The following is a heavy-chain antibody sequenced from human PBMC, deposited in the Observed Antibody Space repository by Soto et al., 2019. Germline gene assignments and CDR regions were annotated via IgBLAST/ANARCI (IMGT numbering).Heavy chain of an antibody. J-gene: IGHJ3*01. Sequence: EVELVESGGGVVRPGGSLRLSCAASGFRFDDFGMSWVRQAPGKGLEWASGITWNSGSTGYADSVKGRFRISRDNAKNSLYLQMDSLRAEDTAFYYCARDGGVAVAVDAFDLWGQGTMVTVSS. CDR1: GFRFDDFG. V-gene: IGHV3-20*04. CDR2: ITWNSGST. D-gene: IGHD6-19*01. CDR3: ARDGGVAVAVDAFDL.